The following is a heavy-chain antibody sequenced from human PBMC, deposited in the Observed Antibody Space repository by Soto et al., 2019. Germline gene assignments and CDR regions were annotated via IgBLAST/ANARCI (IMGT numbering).Heavy chain of an antibody. CDR1: GYTFTSYY. CDR2: INPSGGST. CDR3: ARARWLQLLGGAFDI. V-gene: IGHV1-46*03. J-gene: IGHJ3*02. Sequence: ASVKVSCKASGYTFTSYYMHWVRQAPGQGLEWMGIINPSGGSTSYAQRFQGRVTMTRDTSTSTVYMELSSLRSEDTAVYYCARARWLQLLGGAFDIWGQGTMVTVSS. D-gene: IGHD5-12*01.